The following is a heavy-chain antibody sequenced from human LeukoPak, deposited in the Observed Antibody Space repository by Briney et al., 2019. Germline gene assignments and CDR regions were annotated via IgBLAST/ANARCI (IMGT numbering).Heavy chain of an antibody. Sequence: GSLRLSCAASGFTFSSYWMSWVRQAPGKGLEWVANIKQDGSEKYYVDSVKGRFTISRDNAKNSLYLQMNSLRAEDTAVYYCARDSFIMITFGGVIASDYWGQGTLVTVSS. J-gene: IGHJ4*02. CDR1: GFTFSSYW. CDR2: IKQDGSEK. D-gene: IGHD3-16*02. CDR3: ARDSFIMITFGGVIASDY. V-gene: IGHV3-7*01.